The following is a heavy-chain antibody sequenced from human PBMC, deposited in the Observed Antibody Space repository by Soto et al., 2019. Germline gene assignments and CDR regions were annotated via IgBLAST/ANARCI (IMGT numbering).Heavy chain of an antibody. V-gene: IGHV4-59*02. CDR2: IYYSGST. CDR1: GGSVSSYY. CDR3: ARLGYYHDSSGYHYFDY. Sequence: SGTLYLTCTVSGGSVSSYYWSWIRQPPGKGLEWIGYIYYSGSTNYNPSLKSRVTISVDTSKNQFSLKLSSVTAADTAVYYCARLGYYHDSSGYHYFDYWGQGTLVTVSS. D-gene: IGHD3-22*01. J-gene: IGHJ4*02.